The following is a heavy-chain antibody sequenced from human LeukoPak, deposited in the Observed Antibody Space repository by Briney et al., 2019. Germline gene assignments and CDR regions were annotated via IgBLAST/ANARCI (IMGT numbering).Heavy chain of an antibody. CDR2: INTNTGNP. D-gene: IGHD3-3*01. CDR1: GYTFTSYA. CDR3: ASASVFWSGPNDWFDP. V-gene: IGHV7-4-1*02. J-gene: IGHJ5*02. Sequence: ASVKVSCKASGYTFTSYAMNWVRQAPGQGLEWMGWINTNTGNPTYAQGFTGRFVFSLDTSVSTAYLRISSLKAEDTAVYYCASASVFWSGPNDWFDPWGQGTLVTVSS.